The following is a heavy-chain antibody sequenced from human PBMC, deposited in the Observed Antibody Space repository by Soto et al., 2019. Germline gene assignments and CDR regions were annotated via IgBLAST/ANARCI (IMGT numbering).Heavy chain of an antibody. CDR2: INHSGST. Sequence: QVQLQQWGAGLLKPSETLSLTCAVYGGSFSGYYWSWIRQPPGKGLEWIGEINHSGSTNYNPSLKSRVTISVDTSKNQFSLKLSSVTAADTAVYYCASGYSSSGPESGLPLYWGQGTLVTVSS. V-gene: IGHV4-34*01. CDR1: GGSFSGYY. D-gene: IGHD6-13*01. J-gene: IGHJ4*02. CDR3: ASGYSSSGPESGLPLY.